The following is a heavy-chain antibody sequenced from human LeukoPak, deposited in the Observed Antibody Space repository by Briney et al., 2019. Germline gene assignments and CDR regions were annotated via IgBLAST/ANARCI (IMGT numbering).Heavy chain of an antibody. CDR2: IHIGGST. CDR1: GFTVNSNY. CDR3: ASRGQGFYSWYFAL. V-gene: IGHV3-66*01. Sequence: GGSLRLSCAASGFTVNSNYMIWVRQAPGKGLEWVSLIHIGGSTYYAESVKGRFTISRDNSQNTVSLQMNSLTAEDTAVYYCASRGQGFYSWYFALWGRGTLVTVSS. D-gene: IGHD2/OR15-2a*01. J-gene: IGHJ2*01.